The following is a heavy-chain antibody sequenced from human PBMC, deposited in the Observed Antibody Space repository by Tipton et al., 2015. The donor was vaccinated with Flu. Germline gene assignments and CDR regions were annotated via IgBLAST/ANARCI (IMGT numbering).Heavy chain of an antibody. D-gene: IGHD3-10*01. V-gene: IGHV4-39*07. CDR3: ARDIRSYGLGSYSH. J-gene: IGHJ4*02. CDR2: FHYTGGT. Sequence: LTCAVSGGSVSSTSYYWGWIRQPPGKGLEWIGSFHYTGGTYYNPSLKSRLTISVDTSKNQFSLKLSSVTAADTAVYFCARDIRSYGLGSYSHWGQGTLVSVSS. CDR1: GGSVSSTSYY.